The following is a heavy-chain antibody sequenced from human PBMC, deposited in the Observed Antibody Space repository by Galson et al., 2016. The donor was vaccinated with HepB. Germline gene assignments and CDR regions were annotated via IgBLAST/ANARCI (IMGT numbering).Heavy chain of an antibody. V-gene: IGHV3-33*01. CDR1: RFTFGSYA. CDR3: ARDYQRWYPLWYFDL. Sequence: SLRLSCAASRFTFGSYAMHWVRQAPGKGLEWVAVIWFDGSKKYYADSVEGRFAISRDNSKNTLYLQMNSLRVEDTAVYHCARDYQRWYPLWYFDLWGRGTLVTVFS. D-gene: IGHD4-23*01. J-gene: IGHJ2*01. CDR2: IWFDGSKK.